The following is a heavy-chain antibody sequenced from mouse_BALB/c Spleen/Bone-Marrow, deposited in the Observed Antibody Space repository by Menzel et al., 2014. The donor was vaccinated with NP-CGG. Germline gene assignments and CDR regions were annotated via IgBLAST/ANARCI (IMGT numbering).Heavy chain of an antibody. D-gene: IGHD4-1*01. J-gene: IGHJ3*01. V-gene: IGHV1-4*02. CDR2: IVPSSGYT. CDR3: AREARTGAWFAY. CDR1: GYTFTTYT. Sequence: VQLQQSGAELARPGASVKMSCKASGYTFTTYTIQWVKRRPGQGLEWIGYIVPSSGYTDYNQKSKDKTSLTADKSSNTAYIQLSSLTSADSAVYYCAREARTGAWFAYWGQGTLVTVSA.